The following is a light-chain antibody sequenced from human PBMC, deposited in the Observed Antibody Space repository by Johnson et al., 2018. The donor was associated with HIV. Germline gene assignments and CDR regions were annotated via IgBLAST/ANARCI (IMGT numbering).Light chain of an antibody. CDR3: GTWDSGLRAGV. J-gene: IGLJ1*01. CDR2: EIN. CDR1: SSNIGNNY. Sequence: QSVLTQPPSVSAAPGQKVTISCSGSSSNIGNNYISWFQHLPGSAPKLLIYEINKRPSGIPDRFSGSKSGTSATLDISGLQTGDEADYYCGTWDSGLRAGVFGTGTTVTVL. V-gene: IGLV1-51*02.